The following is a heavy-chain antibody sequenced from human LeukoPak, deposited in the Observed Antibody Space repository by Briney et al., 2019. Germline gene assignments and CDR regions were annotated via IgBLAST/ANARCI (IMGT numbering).Heavy chain of an antibody. Sequence: ASVKVSCKASEYTCTDYYVHWVRQAPGQGLEWMGKINPIDGTTGYAEKFQGRVTLTRDMSTNTVYVEMSSLSSEDTAMYYCARSTPPTYYYHSRRYFDYWGQGTLVTVSS. J-gene: IGHJ4*02. CDR1: EYTCTDYY. D-gene: IGHD3-22*01. CDR3: ARSTPPTYYYHSRRYFDY. CDR2: INPIDGTT. V-gene: IGHV1-46*01.